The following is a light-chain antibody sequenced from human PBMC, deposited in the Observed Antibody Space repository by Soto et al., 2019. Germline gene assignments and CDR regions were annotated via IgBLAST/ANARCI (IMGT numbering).Light chain of an antibody. CDR2: SGN. Sequence: QSARAQPPSASGTPGQRVSFSCSGSSSNIRSNTVDWYQHLPGTAPKLLIYSGNQRPSGVPDRFSGSKSGTSASLAISGLQSEDEADYYCAAWDDSLNGRVFGTGTKVTRP. J-gene: IGLJ1*01. V-gene: IGLV1-44*01. CDR1: SSNIRSNT. CDR3: AAWDDSLNGRV.